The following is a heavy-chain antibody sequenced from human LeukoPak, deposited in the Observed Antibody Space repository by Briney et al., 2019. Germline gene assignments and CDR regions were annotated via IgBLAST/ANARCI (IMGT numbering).Heavy chain of an antibody. CDR1: GFTVSSNY. D-gene: IGHD3-10*01. Sequence: QTGGSLRLSCAVSGFTVSSNYMSWVRQAPGKGLEWVSVLYNGGNTYYADSVKGRFTVSRDNSKNTLYLQMNSLRAGDTAVYYCARYDGGSGPFDYWGQGTLVTVSS. CDR2: LYNGGNT. J-gene: IGHJ4*02. CDR3: ARYDGGSGPFDY. V-gene: IGHV3-53*01.